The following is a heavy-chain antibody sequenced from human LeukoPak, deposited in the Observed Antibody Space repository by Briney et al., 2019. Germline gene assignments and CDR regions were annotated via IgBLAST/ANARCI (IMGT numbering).Heavy chain of an antibody. D-gene: IGHD6-19*01. Sequence: GASVKVSCKASGYTFTSYAMHWVRQAPGQRLEWKGWINAGNGNTKYSQKFQGRVTITRDTSASTAYMELSSLRSEDTAVYYCARGYSSGWYSVDYWGQGTLVTVSS. CDR2: INAGNGNT. J-gene: IGHJ4*02. CDR3: ARGYSSGWYSVDY. CDR1: GYTFTSYA. V-gene: IGHV1-3*01.